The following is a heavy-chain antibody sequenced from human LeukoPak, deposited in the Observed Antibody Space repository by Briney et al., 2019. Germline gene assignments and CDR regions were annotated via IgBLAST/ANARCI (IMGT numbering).Heavy chain of an antibody. CDR3: ASQAATCNYFDQ. V-gene: IGHV4-4*07. D-gene: IGHD6-13*01. Sequence: SETLSLTCTVSGGSISSYYWSWIRQPAGKGLEWIGRIYTSGSTNYNPSLKSRVAMSVDTSKNQFSLNLSSMTAADTAVYYCASQAATCNYFDQWGQGTLVTVSS. CDR2: IYTSGST. J-gene: IGHJ4*02. CDR1: GGSISSYY.